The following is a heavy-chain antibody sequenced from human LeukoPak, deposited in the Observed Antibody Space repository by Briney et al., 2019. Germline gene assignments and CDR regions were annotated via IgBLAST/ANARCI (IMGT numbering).Heavy chain of an antibody. V-gene: IGHV4-4*08. J-gene: IGHJ6*03. CDR2: IYTTGST. CDR3: ARLGLGNPWYYYYMDV. Sequence: PSETLSLTCNVSGVSMKGYYWSWIRQPPGKGLEWIGYIYTTGSTNYNPSLKRRVTISVDTSKNQFSLKLSSVTAADTAVYYCARLGLGNPWYYYYMDVWGKGTTVTISS. D-gene: IGHD5-12*01. CDR1: GVSMKGYY.